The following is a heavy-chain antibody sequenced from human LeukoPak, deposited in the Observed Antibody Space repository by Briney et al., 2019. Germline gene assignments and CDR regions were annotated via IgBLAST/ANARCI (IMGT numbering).Heavy chain of an antibody. J-gene: IGHJ4*02. V-gene: IGHV4-4*09. CDR3: ARHRAIVDSFPFDS. D-gene: IGHD3-3*01. CDR1: GGSISSYY. CDR2: IYTSGST. Sequence: PSETLSLTCTVSGGSISSYYWSWLRQPPGKELEWIGYIYTSGSTKYNPSLKSRVTMSVDTSKNQFSLNLNSVTAADTAVYYCARHRAIVDSFPFDSWGQGTLVTVSS.